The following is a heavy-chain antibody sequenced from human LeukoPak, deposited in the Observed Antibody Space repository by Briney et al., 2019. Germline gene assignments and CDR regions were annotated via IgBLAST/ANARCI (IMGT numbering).Heavy chain of an antibody. J-gene: IGHJ4*02. V-gene: IGHV1-2*04. D-gene: IGHD5-12*01. CDR3: ARGRTVRGSGYDFDY. CDR2: INPNSGGT. CDR1: GYTFTGYY. Sequence: ASVKVSCKASGYTFTGYYMHWVRQAPGQGLEWMGWINPNSGGTNYAQKFQGWVTMTRDTSISTAYMELSRLRSDDTAVYYCARGRTVRGSGYDFDYWGRGALVTVSS.